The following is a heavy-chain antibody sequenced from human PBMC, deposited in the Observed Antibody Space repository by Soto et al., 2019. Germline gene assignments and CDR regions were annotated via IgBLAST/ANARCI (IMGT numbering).Heavy chain of an antibody. Sequence: SETLSLTCTVSGGSISSGGNYWSWIRQHPGKGLEWIGYIYYSGSTYYNPSLKSRVTISLDTSKNQFSLKVSSVTAADTAVYYCARGYDWFDPWGQGTLVTVSS. V-gene: IGHV4-31*03. J-gene: IGHJ5*02. CDR1: GGSISSGGNY. D-gene: IGHD5-12*01. CDR3: ARGYDWFDP. CDR2: IYYSGST.